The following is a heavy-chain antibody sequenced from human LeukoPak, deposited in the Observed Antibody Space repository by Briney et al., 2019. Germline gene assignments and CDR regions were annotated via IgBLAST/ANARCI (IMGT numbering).Heavy chain of an antibody. CDR1: GFTFSSYW. J-gene: IGHJ6*03. CDR2: INWNSGSI. D-gene: IGHD6-19*01. Sequence: GGSLRLSCAASGFTFSSYWMSWVRQAPGKGLEWVSGINWNSGSIGYADSVKGRFTISRDNAKNSLYLQMNSLRAEDTALYYCAKVAATGGWDYYMDVWGKGTTVTISS. V-gene: IGHV3-9*01. CDR3: AKVAATGGWDYYMDV.